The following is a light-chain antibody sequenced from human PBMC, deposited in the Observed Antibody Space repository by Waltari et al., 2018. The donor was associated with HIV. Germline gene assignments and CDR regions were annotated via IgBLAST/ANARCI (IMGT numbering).Light chain of an antibody. CDR3: QQYNSHSYT. V-gene: IGKV1-5*03. J-gene: IGKJ2*01. CDR2: KTS. Sequence: DVQMTQSPAPLSASVGDRVSITCRASQIIENWLAWYQQKPGQPPELLIYKTSYLQSGVPTRFSGSGSGADFTLTIDGLQPEDFATYYCQQYNSHSYTFGQGTKL. CDR1: QIIENW.